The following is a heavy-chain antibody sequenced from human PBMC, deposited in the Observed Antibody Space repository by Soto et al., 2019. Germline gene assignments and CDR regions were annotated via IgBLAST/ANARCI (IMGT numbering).Heavy chain of an antibody. CDR3: ASYGDYGAGDY. D-gene: IGHD4-17*01. J-gene: IGHJ4*02. V-gene: IGHV4-59*01. CDR2: IYYSGST. Sequence: QVQLQESGPGLVKPSETLSLTCTVSGGSISSYYWSWIRQPPGKGLEWIGYIYYSGSTNYNPSLKSRVTISVDTSKNQFSLKLSSVTAADTAVYYCASYGDYGAGDYWGQGTLVTVSS. CDR1: GGSISSYY.